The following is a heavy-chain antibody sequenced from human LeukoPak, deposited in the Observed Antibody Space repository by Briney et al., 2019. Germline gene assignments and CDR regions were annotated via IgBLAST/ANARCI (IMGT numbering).Heavy chain of an antibody. Sequence: GGSLRLSCAASGFTFSSYGMHWVRQAPGKGLEWVAVIWYDGSNKYYADSVKGRFTISRDNSKNPLYLQMNSLRAEDTAVYYCARDFSFPGEPDMLGYFDYWGQGTLVTVSS. CDR3: ARDFSFPGEPDMLGYFDY. D-gene: IGHD2-8*01. J-gene: IGHJ4*02. CDR1: GFTFSSYG. V-gene: IGHV3-33*01. CDR2: IWYDGSNK.